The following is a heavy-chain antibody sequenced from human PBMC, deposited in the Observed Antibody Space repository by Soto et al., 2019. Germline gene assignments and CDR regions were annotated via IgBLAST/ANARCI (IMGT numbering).Heavy chain of an antibody. D-gene: IGHD3-10*01. CDR2: MNPNSGNT. Sequence: QVQLVQSGAEVKKPGASVKVSCEASGYTFTSYDLNWVRQATGQGLEWMGWMNPNSGNTGYAQKFKGRVTMTRTTSRSTAYMELSSLRCEDTAVYYCARGAVRVVRLYAMDVWGQGTTVTVSS. CDR3: ARGAVRVVRLYAMDV. J-gene: IGHJ6*02. CDR1: GYTFTSYD. V-gene: IGHV1-8*01.